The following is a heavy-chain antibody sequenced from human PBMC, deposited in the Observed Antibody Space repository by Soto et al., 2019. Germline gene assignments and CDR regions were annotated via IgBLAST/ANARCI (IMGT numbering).Heavy chain of an antibody. CDR1: GFTFSSYG. Sequence: QVQLVESGGGVVQPGRSLRLSCEASGFTFSSYGMHWVRQAPGKGLEWVAVIWYDGSNKYYADSVQGRFTISRDNSKNTLYMQMNSLRAADTSVYHCARGGYYDTSGYYSTSYYFDYWGQGPLVTVSS. CDR3: ARGGYYDTSGYYSTSYYFDY. V-gene: IGHV3-33*01. CDR2: IWYDGSNK. J-gene: IGHJ4*02. D-gene: IGHD3-22*01.